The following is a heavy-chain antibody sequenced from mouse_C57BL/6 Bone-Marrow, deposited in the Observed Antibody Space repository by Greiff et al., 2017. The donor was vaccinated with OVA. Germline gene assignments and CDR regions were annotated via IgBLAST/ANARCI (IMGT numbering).Heavy chain of an antibody. J-gene: IGHJ4*01. CDR1: GYAFTNYL. D-gene: IGHD1-1*01. CDR3: ARTPLRGAMDY. CDR2: INPGSGGT. Sequence: LVESGAELVRPGTSVKVSCKASGYAFTNYLIEWVKQRPGQGLEWIGVINPGSGGTNYNEKFKGKATLTADKSSSTAYMQLSSLTSEDSAVYFCARTPLRGAMDYWGQGTSVTVSS. V-gene: IGHV1-54*01.